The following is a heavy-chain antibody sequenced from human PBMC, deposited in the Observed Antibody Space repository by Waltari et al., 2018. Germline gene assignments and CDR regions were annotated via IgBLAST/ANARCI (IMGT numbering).Heavy chain of an antibody. Sequence: QVQLQESGPGLVKPSENLSLTCTVSGGSIRTYYWRWIRQPPGKGLEWIGYIYYSGSTNYNPSLKSRVTISVDTSKNQFSLKLSSVTAADTAVYYCARGEVVPAANWFDPWGQGTLVTVSS. J-gene: IGHJ5*02. CDR1: GGSIRTYY. CDR2: IYYSGST. CDR3: ARGEVVPAANWFDP. D-gene: IGHD2-2*01. V-gene: IGHV4-59*01.